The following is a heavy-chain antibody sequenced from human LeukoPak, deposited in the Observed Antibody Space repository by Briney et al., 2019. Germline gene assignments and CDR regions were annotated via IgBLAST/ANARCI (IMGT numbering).Heavy chain of an antibody. CDR1: GGSISSYH. J-gene: IGHJ4*02. D-gene: IGHD3-3*01. Sequence: SETLSLTCTVSGGSISSYHWSWIRQPPGKGLEWIGYIYYSGSTNYNPSLKSRVTISVDTSKNQFSLKLSSVTAADTAVYYCARGKPQPPSTYYDFWSGYYNPLYYFDYWGQGTLVTVSS. CDR3: ARGKPQPPSTYYDFWSGYYNPLYYFDY. CDR2: IYYSGST. V-gene: IGHV4-59*08.